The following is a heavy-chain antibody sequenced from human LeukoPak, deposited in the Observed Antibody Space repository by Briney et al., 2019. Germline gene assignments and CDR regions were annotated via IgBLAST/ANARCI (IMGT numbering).Heavy chain of an antibody. V-gene: IGHV3-9*01. CDR1: GFTFDDYA. J-gene: IGHJ4*02. D-gene: IGHD2-15*01. CDR3: ARYCSGGSCYSGDY. CDR2: ISWNSGSI. Sequence: GGSLRLSCAASGFTFDDYAMHWVRQAPGKGLEWVSGISWNSGSIGYADSVKGRFTISRDNAKNSLYLQINSLRAEDTAVYYCARYCSGGSCYSGDYWGQGTLVTVSS.